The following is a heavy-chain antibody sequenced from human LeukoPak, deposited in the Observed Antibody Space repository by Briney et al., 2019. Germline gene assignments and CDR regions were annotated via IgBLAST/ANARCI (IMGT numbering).Heavy chain of an antibody. CDR1: GYTFTSYY. V-gene: IGHV1-46*01. CDR2: INPSGGST. J-gene: IGHJ5*02. CDR3: ARDHAENLFVHSGYSP. D-gene: IGHD3-22*01. Sequence: GASVKVSCKASGYTFTSYYMHWVRQAPGQGLEWMGIINPSGGSTSYAQKFQGRVTMTRDTSTSTVYMELSSLRSEDTAVYYCARDHAENLFVHSGYSPWGQGTQVTVSS.